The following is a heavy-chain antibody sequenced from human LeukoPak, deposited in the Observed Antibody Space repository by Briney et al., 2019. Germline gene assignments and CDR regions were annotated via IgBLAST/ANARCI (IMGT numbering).Heavy chain of an antibody. Sequence: SQTLSLTCALSGDSVSSNSAAWNWIRQSPSRGLEWLGRTYYRSKWDNDYAVSVKSRITINPDTSKNQSSLQLNSVTPEDTAVYYCARESGYGDYFDYWGQGTLVTVSS. D-gene: IGHD4-17*01. J-gene: IGHJ4*02. CDR1: GDSVSSNSAA. CDR3: ARESGYGDYFDY. CDR2: TYYRSKWDN. V-gene: IGHV6-1*01.